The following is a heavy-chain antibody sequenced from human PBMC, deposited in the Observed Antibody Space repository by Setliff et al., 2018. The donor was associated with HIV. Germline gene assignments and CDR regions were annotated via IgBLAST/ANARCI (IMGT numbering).Heavy chain of an antibody. V-gene: IGHV3-7*03. CDR3: ATARPRHLVSTNPPYYFDY. J-gene: IGHJ4*02. CDR2: IKQDGSEK. D-gene: IGHD2-8*02. Sequence: GGSLRLSCTVSGFIFRNYWMTWVRQAPGRGLEWVANIKQDGSEKYYVDSVKGRFTISRDNAKNSLDLQMNSLRAEDTAVYYCATARPRHLVSTNPPYYFDYWGQGTLVTVSS. CDR1: GFIFRNYW.